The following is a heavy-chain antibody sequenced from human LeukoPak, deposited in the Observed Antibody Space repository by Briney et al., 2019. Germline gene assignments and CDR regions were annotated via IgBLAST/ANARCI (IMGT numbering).Heavy chain of an antibody. V-gene: IGHV3-23*01. J-gene: IGHJ4*02. CDR3: AREITTVAGTGVPDY. Sequence: GGSLRLSCAASGFTFSDYAMSWVRQAPGKGLEGVSAISGSGATTYHADSVKGLFTISRDNSKNTLYLEMSSLRAEDTAVYYCAREITTVAGTGVPDYWGQGTLVTVSS. CDR1: GFTFSDYA. CDR2: ISGSGATT. D-gene: IGHD6-19*01.